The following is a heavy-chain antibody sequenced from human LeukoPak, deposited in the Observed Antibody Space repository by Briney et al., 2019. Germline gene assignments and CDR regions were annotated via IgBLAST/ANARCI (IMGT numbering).Heavy chain of an antibody. CDR1: GGSISSYY. V-gene: IGHV4-59*01. CDR3: ARHHSSGWYPDYFDY. D-gene: IGHD6-19*01. J-gene: IGHJ4*02. CDR2: IYYSGST. Sequence: PSETLSLTCTVSGGSISSYYWSWIRQPPGKGLEWIGYIYYSGSTNYNPSLKSRVTISVDTSKNQFSLKLSSVTAADTAVYYCARHHSSGWYPDYFDYWGQGTLVTVSS.